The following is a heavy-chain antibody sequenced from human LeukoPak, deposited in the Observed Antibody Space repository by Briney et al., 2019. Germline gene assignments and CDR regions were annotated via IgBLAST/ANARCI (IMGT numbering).Heavy chain of an antibody. CDR3: ARGLTTDY. J-gene: IGHJ4*02. D-gene: IGHD4-17*01. Sequence: ASVKVSCKASGYTFTSYYMHWVRQAPGQGLEWMGIINPSGGSTNYAQKFQGRVTMTRDTSISTAYMELSRLRSDDTAVYYCARGLTTDYWGQGTLVTVSS. CDR2: INPSGGST. CDR1: GYTFTSYY. V-gene: IGHV1-2*02.